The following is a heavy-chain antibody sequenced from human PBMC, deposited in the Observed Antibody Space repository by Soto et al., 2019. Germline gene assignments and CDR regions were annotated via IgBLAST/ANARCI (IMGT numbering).Heavy chain of an antibody. D-gene: IGHD1-26*01. CDR3: AKVSLGATTIADYYYYGMDV. CDR2: ISGAGGST. Sequence: EVQLLESGGDLVQPGGSLRLSCAASGFTFSSYAMSWVRQAPGKGLEWVSAISGAGGSTYYADSVKGRVTISRDNSKNTLYLQMNSLRAEDTAVYYCAKVSLGATTIADYYYYGMDVWGQGTTATVSS. V-gene: IGHV3-23*01. J-gene: IGHJ6*02. CDR1: GFTFSSYA.